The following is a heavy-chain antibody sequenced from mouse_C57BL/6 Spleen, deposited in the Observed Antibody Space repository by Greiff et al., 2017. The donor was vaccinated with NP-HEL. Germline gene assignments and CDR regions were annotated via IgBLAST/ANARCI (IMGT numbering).Heavy chain of an antibody. V-gene: IGHV1-72*01. CDR2: IDPNSGGT. CDR3: ARLSIYDGLTGDY. D-gene: IGHD2-3*01. CDR1: GYTFTSYW. J-gene: IGHJ2*01. Sequence: VQLQQPGAELVKPGASVSLSCTASGYTFTSYWLHWVKQRPGRGLAWIGRIDPNSGGTKYNEKFKSKATLTVDKPSSTAYMQISSLASEDSAVYYCARLSIYDGLTGDYWGQGTTLTVSS.